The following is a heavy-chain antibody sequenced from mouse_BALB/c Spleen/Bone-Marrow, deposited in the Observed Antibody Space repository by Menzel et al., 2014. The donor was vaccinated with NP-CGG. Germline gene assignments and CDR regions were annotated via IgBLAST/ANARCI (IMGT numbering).Heavy chain of an antibody. CDR2: ISDGGSYT. V-gene: IGHV5-4*02. D-gene: IGHD1-1*01. Sequence: EVNLVESGGGLVKPGGSLKLSCAASGFTFSDYYMYWVRQTPEKGLEWVATISDGGSYTYYPDSVKGRFPISRDNAKNSLYRQMTSLKSEDTAMYYCARDSYYYGSSYWYFDVWGAGTTVTVSS. CDR3: ARDSYYYGSSYWYFDV. J-gene: IGHJ1*01. CDR1: GFTFSDYY.